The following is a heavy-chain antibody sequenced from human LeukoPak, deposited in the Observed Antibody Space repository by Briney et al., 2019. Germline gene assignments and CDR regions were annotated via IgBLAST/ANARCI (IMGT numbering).Heavy chain of an antibody. CDR1: GFTFSDYY. D-gene: IGHD3-3*01. Sequence: GGSLRLSCAASGFTFSDYYMSWIRQAPGKGLEWVSYICSSGSTIYYADSVKGRFTISRDNAKNSLYLQMNSLRAEDTAVYYCARDGKYYDFWSGWSYYYYYMDVWGKGTTVTVSS. J-gene: IGHJ6*03. V-gene: IGHV3-11*04. CDR2: ICSSGSTI. CDR3: ARDGKYYDFWSGWSYYYYYMDV.